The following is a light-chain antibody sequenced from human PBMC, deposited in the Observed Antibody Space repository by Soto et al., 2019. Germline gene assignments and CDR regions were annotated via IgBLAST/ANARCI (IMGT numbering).Light chain of an antibody. Sequence: QSVLTQPPSASGTPGQRVTISCSGSSSNIGSNYVYWYQQLPGTAPKLLIYRNNQRPSGVPDRFSGSKSGTSASLAISGLRSEDEADYFCAAWDYSQSVYYVFGTGAKLTVL. CDR1: SSNIGSNY. CDR3: AAWDYSQSVYYV. CDR2: RNN. V-gene: IGLV1-47*01. J-gene: IGLJ1*01.